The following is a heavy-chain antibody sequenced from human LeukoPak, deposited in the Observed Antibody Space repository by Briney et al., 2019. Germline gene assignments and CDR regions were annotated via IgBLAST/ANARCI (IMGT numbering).Heavy chain of an antibody. CDR2: IQSKTDGGTT. CDR3: TTNNYDDCIPDY. Sequence: KTGGSLRLSCAASGFTFSNTWMTWVRQAPGKGLEWVGQIQSKTDGGTTDYAAPVKGRFTISRDDSKSTLYLQMNSLKTDDTAVYYCTTNNYDDCIPDYWGQGTLVTVSS. J-gene: IGHJ4*02. V-gene: IGHV3-15*01. D-gene: IGHD4-17*01. CDR1: GFTFSNTW.